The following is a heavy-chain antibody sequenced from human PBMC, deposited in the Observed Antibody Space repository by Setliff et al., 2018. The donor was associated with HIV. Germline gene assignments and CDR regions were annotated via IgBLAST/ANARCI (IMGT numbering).Heavy chain of an antibody. CDR1: GYNFTNYG. Sequence: ASVKVSCKASGYNFTNYGINWVRQDPGQGLEWMGWINTNTGYPTYAQAFRGRFVFSLDTSVSTAYLEISSLEAEDTAVYFCARVRTSYNFWVGDVFDPWGQGTLVTVSA. CDR3: ARVRTSYNFWVGDVFDP. V-gene: IGHV7-4-1*02. D-gene: IGHD1-1*01. J-gene: IGHJ5*02. CDR2: INTNTGYP.